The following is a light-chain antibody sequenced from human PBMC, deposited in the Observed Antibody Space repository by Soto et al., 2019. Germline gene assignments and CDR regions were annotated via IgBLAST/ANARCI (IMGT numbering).Light chain of an antibody. V-gene: IGKV3-20*01. CDR1: QSVSSSY. J-gene: IGKJ2*01. Sequence: EIVLTQSPGTLSLSPGERATLSCRASQSVSSSYLAWYQQTHGQAPRLLIYGASSRATGIPDRFSGSGYGTDFPLTISRLEPEDFALYYCQQYGSSPYTFGQGTKLEIK. CDR3: QQYGSSPYT. CDR2: GAS.